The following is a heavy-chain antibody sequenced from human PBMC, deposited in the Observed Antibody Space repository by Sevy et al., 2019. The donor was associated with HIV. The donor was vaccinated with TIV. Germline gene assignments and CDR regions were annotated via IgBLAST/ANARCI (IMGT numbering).Heavy chain of an antibody. D-gene: IGHD6-19*01. Sequence: GGSLRLSCAASGFTFSYYDMHWVRQVTGKGLEWFSAIGTGGDTYYPDSVKGRFTISRENAKNSWYLQMDSLRAGDTEEYYCERGIRLETGFDYWGQGTLVTVSS. V-gene: IGHV3-13*01. CDR1: GFTFSYYD. CDR2: IGTGGDT. J-gene: IGHJ4*02. CDR3: ERGIRLETGFDY.